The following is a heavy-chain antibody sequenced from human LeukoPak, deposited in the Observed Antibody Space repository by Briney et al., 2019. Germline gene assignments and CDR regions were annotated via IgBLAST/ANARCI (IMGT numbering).Heavy chain of an antibody. V-gene: IGHV1-2*02. CDR1: GYTFTGYY. J-gene: IGHJ3*02. CDR2: INPNSGGT. CDR3: ATDPSGSYSTDAFDI. Sequence: ASVKVSCKASGYTFTGYYMHWVRQAPGQGLEWMGWINPNSGGTNYAQKFQGRVTMTRDTSISTAYMELSRLRSDDTAVYYCATDPSGSYSTDAFDIWGQGTMVTVSS. D-gene: IGHD1-26*01.